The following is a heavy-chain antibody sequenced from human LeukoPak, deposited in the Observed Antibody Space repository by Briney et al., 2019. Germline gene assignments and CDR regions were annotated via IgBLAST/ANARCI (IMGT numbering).Heavy chain of an antibody. Sequence: ASVKVSCKASGYTFTSYGISWVRQAPGQGPEWMGWISAYNGNTNYAQKLQGRVTMTTDTSTSTAYMELRSLRSDDTAVYYCARYSYGYPYYYGMDVWSQGTTVTVSS. CDR3: ARYSYGYPYYYGMDV. V-gene: IGHV1-18*01. CDR2: ISAYNGNT. J-gene: IGHJ6*02. CDR1: GYTFTSYG. D-gene: IGHD5-18*01.